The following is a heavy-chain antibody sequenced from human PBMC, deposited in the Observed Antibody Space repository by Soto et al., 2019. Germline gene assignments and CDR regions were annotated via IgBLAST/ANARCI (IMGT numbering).Heavy chain of an antibody. CDR2: IIPIFGTA. CDR1: GGTFSSYA. V-gene: IGHV1-69*13. CDR3: ASVYGDYTGVYGMDV. D-gene: IGHD4-17*01. Sequence: ASVKVSCKASGGTFSSYAISWVRQAPGQGLEWMGGIIPIFGTANYAQKFQGRVTITADESTSTAYMELSSLRSEDTAVYYCASVYGDYTGVYGMDVWGQGTTVTVS. J-gene: IGHJ6*02.